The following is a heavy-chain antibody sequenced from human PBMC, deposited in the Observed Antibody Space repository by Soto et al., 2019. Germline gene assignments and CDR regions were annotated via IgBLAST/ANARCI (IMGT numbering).Heavy chain of an antibody. CDR2: IYHNERT. J-gene: IGHJ6*02. CDR1: GVSISSSQL. Sequence: QVQLQESGPGLVKPSGTLSLTCAVSGVSISSSQLWSWVRPPPGKGLEWIGEIYHNERTNYNPSLKSRRTMSLDRSKNQGSLKLSSVTAADTATDYCGRTKDYFAGVDGWGQGTTVTVSS. V-gene: IGHV4-4*02. CDR3: GRTKDYFAGVDG.